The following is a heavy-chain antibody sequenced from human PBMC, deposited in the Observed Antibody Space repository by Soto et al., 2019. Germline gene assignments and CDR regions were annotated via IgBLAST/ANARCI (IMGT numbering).Heavy chain of an antibody. V-gene: IGHV1-69*18. Sequence: QVQLEQSGAEVKKPGSSVTVSCKASGDRFTSYGISWVRQAPGQGLEWVGTVLPVLGTTNYAQKLRGRVNITADESTSTVYMELGSQRSDDTAIYYCARDRADRGFDYWGQGTLVTVSS. CDR1: GDRFTSYG. J-gene: IGHJ4*02. CDR3: ARDRADRGFDY. CDR2: VLPVLGTT.